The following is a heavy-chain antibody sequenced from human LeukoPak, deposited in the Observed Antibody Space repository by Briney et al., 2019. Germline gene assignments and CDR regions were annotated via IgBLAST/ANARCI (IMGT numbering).Heavy chain of an antibody. CDR2: IRYDGSNK. J-gene: IGHJ4*02. CDR3: AKDRPLWLREGDY. V-gene: IGHV3-30*02. D-gene: IGHD3-10*01. CDR1: GFTFSSYG. Sequence: GGSLSLSCAASGFTFSSYGMHWVRQAPGKGLEWVAFIRYDGSNKYYADSVKGRFTISRDNSKNTLYLQMNSLRAEDTAVYYCAKDRPLWLREGDYWGQGTLVTVSS.